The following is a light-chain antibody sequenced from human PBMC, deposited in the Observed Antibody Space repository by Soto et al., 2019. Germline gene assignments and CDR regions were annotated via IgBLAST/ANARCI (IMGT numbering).Light chain of an antibody. Sequence: DIVLTQSPGTLSLSPGERATLSCRASQSVNSSYLARYQQKPGQAPRLIIYGASSRATGIPDRFSGSGSGTDFTLTISRLEPEDFAVYYCQQYGRSPPMYTFGQGAKLEIK. V-gene: IGKV3-20*01. CDR1: QSVNSSY. CDR2: GAS. CDR3: QQYGRSPPMYT. J-gene: IGKJ2*01.